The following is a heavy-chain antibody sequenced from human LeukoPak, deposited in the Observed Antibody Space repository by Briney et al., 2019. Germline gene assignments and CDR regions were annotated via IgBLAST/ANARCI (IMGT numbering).Heavy chain of an antibody. V-gene: IGHV4-34*01. CDR2: INHSGTT. CDR3: ARGTVRGVITFYYGMDV. CDR1: SGTFSGYY. D-gene: IGHD3-10*01. Sequence: SETLSLTCAVYSGTFSGYYWNWIRQFPGKGLEWIGEINHSGTTNYNPSLKSRLTTSVDKSKNQFSLRLRFVTAADTAVYFCARGTVRGVITFYYGMDVWGQGTTVTVSS. J-gene: IGHJ6*02.